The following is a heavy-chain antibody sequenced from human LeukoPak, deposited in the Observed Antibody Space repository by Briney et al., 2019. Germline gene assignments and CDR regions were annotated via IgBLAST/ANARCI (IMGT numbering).Heavy chain of an antibody. CDR3: AITMATTHGFDY. D-gene: IGHD3-10*01. CDR2: ISAYNGNT. CDR1: GYTFSIYT. J-gene: IGHJ4*02. V-gene: IGHV1-18*01. Sequence: ASVKVSFKASGYTFSIYTINWVRQAPGQGLEWLGRISAYNGNTDYSQNLQGRVIMTTDTSTYTAYMELRSLRSDDTAVYYCAITMATTHGFDYWGQGTLVTVSS.